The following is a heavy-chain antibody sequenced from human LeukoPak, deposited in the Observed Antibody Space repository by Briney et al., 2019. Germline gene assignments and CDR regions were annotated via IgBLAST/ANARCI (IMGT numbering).Heavy chain of an antibody. CDR1: GFTFSDYY. CDR3: ARDIGHVAARTGDAFDI. V-gene: IGHV3-11*01. CDR2: ISSSGSTI. D-gene: IGHD6-6*01. J-gene: IGHJ3*02. Sequence: GGSLRLSCAASGFTFSDYYMSWIRQAPGKGLEWVSYISSSGSTIYYADSVKGRFTISRGNAKNSLYLQMNSLRAEDTAVYYCARDIGHVAARTGDAFDIWGQGTMVTVSS.